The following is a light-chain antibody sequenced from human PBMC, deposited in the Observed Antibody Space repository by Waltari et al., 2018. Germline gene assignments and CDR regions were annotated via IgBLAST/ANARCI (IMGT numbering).Light chain of an antibody. CDR3: QQYYSHPRT. V-gene: IGKV1-8*01. Sequence: AIRMTHSPSSLSASTGDRVTITCRASQGISSYLAWYQQKPGKAPKLLIYAASTLQSGVPSRFSGSGSGTDFTLTISCLQSEDFATYYCQQYYSHPRTFGQGTKVEIK. CDR2: AAS. J-gene: IGKJ1*01. CDR1: QGISSY.